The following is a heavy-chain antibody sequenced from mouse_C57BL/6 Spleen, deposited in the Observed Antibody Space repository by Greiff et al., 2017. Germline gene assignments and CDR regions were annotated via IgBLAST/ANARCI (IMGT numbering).Heavy chain of an antibody. Sequence: DVHLVESEGGLVQPGSSMKLSCTASGFTFSDYYMAWVRQVPEKGLEWVANINYDGSSTYYLDSLKSRFIISRDNAKNILYLQMSSLKSEDTATYYCAREDYSNYVGYAMDYWGQGTSVTVSS. J-gene: IGHJ4*01. CDR1: GFTFSDYY. CDR3: AREDYSNYVGYAMDY. CDR2: INYDGSST. D-gene: IGHD2-5*01. V-gene: IGHV5-16*01.